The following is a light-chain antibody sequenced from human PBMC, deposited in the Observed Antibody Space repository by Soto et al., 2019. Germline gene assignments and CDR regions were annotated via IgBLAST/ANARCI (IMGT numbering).Light chain of an antibody. J-gene: IGKJ4*01. CDR3: QQYYTAPFT. Sequence: DIVMTQSPDSLAVSLGERATIKCKSSQSVLYSSNNKNYLAWYQQKPGQPPKLLIYWASTRESGVPDRFSGSGSGTDFTLTISSLLAEDVAVYYCQQYYTAPFTFGGGTKVEIK. V-gene: IGKV4-1*01. CDR2: WAS. CDR1: QSVLYSSNNKNY.